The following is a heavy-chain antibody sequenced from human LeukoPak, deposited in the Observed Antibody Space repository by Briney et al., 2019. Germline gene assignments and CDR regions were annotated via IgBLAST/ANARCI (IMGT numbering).Heavy chain of an antibody. Sequence: KASQTLSVTCTASGGSISTSRYYWGWIRHPPRNWLDRIGSIYYSGSTYYNPSLKSRVTISVDTSKNQFSLKLSSVTAADTAVYYCARQRSLYYGSGFQSYFQHWGQGTLVTVSS. J-gene: IGHJ1*01. CDR1: GGSISTSRYY. CDR2: IYYSGST. V-gene: IGHV4-39*01. D-gene: IGHD3-10*01. CDR3: ARQRSLYYGSGFQSYFQH.